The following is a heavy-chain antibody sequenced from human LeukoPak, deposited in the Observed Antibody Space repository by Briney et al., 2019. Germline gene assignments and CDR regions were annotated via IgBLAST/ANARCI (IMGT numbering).Heavy chain of an antibody. J-gene: IGHJ3*02. CDR3: ARVKNRNNVIAFDI. Sequence: SETLSLTCTVSGGSISSYYWSWIRQPPGKGLEWIGYIYYSGSTNYNPSLKSRVTISVDTSKNQFSLKLSSVTAADTAVYYCARVKNRNNVIAFDIWGQGTMVTVSS. CDR1: GGSISSYY. CDR2: IYYSGST. D-gene: IGHD1/OR15-1a*01. V-gene: IGHV4-59*01.